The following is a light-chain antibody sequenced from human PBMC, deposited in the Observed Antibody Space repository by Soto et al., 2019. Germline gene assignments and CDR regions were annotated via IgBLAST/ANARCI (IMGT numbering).Light chain of an antibody. J-gene: IGKJ1*01. V-gene: IGKV3-11*01. Sequence: EIVLTQSPATPSLSPGERATLSSRASQSISGYLAWYQHKPGQAPRLLIYDASNRATGITARFSGSGSGTDFNLTISSLQPEDFAVYYCQQRSAWPRTFGQGTRVEIK. CDR1: QSISGY. CDR2: DAS. CDR3: QQRSAWPRT.